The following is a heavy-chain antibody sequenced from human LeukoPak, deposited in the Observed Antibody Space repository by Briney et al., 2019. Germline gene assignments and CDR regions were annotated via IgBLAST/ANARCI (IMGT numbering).Heavy chain of an antibody. Sequence: PGGSLRLSCAASGFTFSTYWMTWVRQTPGKGLEWVANIKEDGSEKYYVDSVKGRFTISRDNAKNSLYLQMNSLRADDTAVYYCARDTDGSLDYWGQGILVTVAS. CDR3: ARDTDGSLDY. J-gene: IGHJ4*02. CDR1: GFTFSTYW. D-gene: IGHD1-26*01. CDR2: IKEDGSEK. V-gene: IGHV3-7*01.